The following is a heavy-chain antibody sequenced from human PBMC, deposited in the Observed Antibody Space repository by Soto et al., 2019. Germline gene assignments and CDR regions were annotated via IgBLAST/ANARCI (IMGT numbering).Heavy chain of an antibody. CDR3: ARSPDGDRQYNWFDP. CDR2: IDYCLTT. CDR1: RCSLHNYS. Sequence: TLANLSLTCPFSRCSLHNYSWNWIRPPPGKALECLRYIDYCLTTNYNSCLKIRVTISGGTSKNQFLLKLSSVTAADTAMYYCARSPDGDRQYNWFDPWGKGNLVTVAS. V-gene: IGHV4-59*08. J-gene: IGHJ5*02. D-gene: IGHD4-4*01.